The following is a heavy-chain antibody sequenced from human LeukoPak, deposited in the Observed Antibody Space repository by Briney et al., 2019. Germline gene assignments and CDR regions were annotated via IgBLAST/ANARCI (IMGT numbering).Heavy chain of an antibody. Sequence: GGSLRLSCAASGFTFSSYAMHWVRQAPGKGLEWVAVISYDGSNKYYADSVKGRFTISRDNSKNTLYLQMNSLRAEDTAVYCCARASTGVDYWGQGTLVTVSS. D-gene: IGHD7-27*01. J-gene: IGHJ4*02. CDR2: ISYDGSNK. V-gene: IGHV3-30*14. CDR1: GFTFSSYA. CDR3: ARASTGVDY.